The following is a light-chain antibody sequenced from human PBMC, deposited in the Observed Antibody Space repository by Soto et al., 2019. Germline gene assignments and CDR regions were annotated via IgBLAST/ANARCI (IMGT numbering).Light chain of an antibody. V-gene: IGKV1-39*01. Sequence: DIPMTQSPSSLSASVGDRVTITCRASQSISSYLNWYQQKPGKAPKLLIYAASRLQSGVPSSFSGSGSGTDFTLTISNLQPEDFATYYCQQSYSTPPTFGGGTKVELK. CDR2: AAS. J-gene: IGKJ4*01. CDR3: QQSYSTPPT. CDR1: QSISSY.